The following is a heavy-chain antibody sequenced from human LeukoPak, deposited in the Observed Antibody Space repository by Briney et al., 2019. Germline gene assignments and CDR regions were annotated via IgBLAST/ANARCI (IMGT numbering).Heavy chain of an antibody. CDR2: ISYDGSNK. D-gene: IGHD1-1*01. V-gene: IGHV3-30-3*01. CDR1: GFTFSSYA. CDR3: ARPYNWNDYYGMDV. J-gene: IGHJ6*02. Sequence: QPGRSLRLSCAASGFTFSSYAMHWVRQAPGKGLEWVAVISYDGSNKHYADSVKGRFTISRDNSKNTLYLQMNSLRAEDTAVYYCARPYNWNDYYGMDVWGQGTTVTVSS.